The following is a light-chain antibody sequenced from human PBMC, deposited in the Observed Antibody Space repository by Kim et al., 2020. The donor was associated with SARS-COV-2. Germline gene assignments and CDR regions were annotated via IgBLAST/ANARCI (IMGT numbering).Light chain of an antibody. CDR1: SGSIASNY. CDR3: QSYDSSNWV. Sequence: GKAVTSSCTRSSGSIASNYVQWYQQRPGSSPTTVIYEDNQRPSGVPDRFSGSIDSSSNSASRTSSGLKTEDEADYYCQSYDSSNWVFGGGTQLTVL. J-gene: IGLJ3*02. CDR2: EDN. V-gene: IGLV6-57*01.